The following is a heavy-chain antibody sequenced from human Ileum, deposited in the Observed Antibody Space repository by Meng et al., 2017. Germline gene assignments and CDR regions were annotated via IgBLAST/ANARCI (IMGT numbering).Heavy chain of an antibody. V-gene: IGHV4-61*08. J-gene: IGHJ4*02. CDR3: ARDHMGSLDY. CDR2: AST. Sequence: QGSGPGLVLPSVTLSLTCPVSCASVSRAGEHRGWIRLPPGKGLEWIGYASTNYNPSLKSRVTISLDTSRNQFSLSLSSVTAADTAVYYCARDHMGSLDYWGQGILVTVSS. CDR1: CASVSRAGEH. D-gene: IGHD1-26*01.